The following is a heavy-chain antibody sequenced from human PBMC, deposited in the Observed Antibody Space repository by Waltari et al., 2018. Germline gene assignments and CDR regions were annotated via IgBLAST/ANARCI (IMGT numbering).Heavy chain of an antibody. V-gene: IGHV4-39*07. J-gene: IGHJ6*02. CDR3: ARGDDFWSGADCMDV. CDR2: IYYSGIT. CDR1: GGSISSSSYY. Sequence: QLQLQESGPGLVKPSETLSLTCTVSGGSISSSSYYWGWIRQPPGKGLEWIGSIYYSGITYDNPSLKSRVTISVDTSKNQFFLKLSSVTAADTAVYYCARGDDFWSGADCMDVWGQGTTVIVSS. D-gene: IGHD3-3*01.